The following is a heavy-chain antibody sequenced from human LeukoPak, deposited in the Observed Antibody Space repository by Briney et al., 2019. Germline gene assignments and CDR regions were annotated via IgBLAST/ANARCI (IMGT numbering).Heavy chain of an antibody. CDR2: MNPNSGNT. Sequence: GASVKVSCKASGYTFTSYDINWVRQAPGQGLEWMGWMNPNSGNTGYAQKFQGRVTMTRNTSISTAYMELSSLRSEDTAVYYCARAPDYSGSCLDYWGQGTLVTVSS. V-gene: IGHV1-8*01. J-gene: IGHJ4*02. CDR3: ARAPDYSGSCLDY. D-gene: IGHD1-26*01. CDR1: GYTFTSYD.